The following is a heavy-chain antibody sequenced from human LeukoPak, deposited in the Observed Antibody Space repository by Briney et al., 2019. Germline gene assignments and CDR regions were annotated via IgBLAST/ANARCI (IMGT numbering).Heavy chain of an antibody. D-gene: IGHD6-19*01. J-gene: IGHJ4*02. Sequence: GGSLRLSCGASGFTFSSFWMHWVRQAPGKGLVWVSLINPDGSTTNYADSVKGRFTVSRDNAKNTLYLQMSSLRAEDTAVYYCAHSWLPTGDWGQGTLVIVSS. CDR2: INPDGSTT. CDR1: GFTFSSFW. CDR3: AHSWLPTGD. V-gene: IGHV3-74*01.